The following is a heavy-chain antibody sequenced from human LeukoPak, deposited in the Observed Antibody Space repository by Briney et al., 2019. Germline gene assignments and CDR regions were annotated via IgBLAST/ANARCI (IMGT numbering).Heavy chain of an antibody. D-gene: IGHD5/OR15-5a*01. V-gene: IGHV3-21*01. CDR2: ISSGSSYI. CDR1: GFTFSIYE. J-gene: IGHJ4*02. CDR3: ARQKYLRGPDVEYFDY. Sequence: GGSLRLSCAASGFTFSIYEMNWVRQAPGEGLEGVSIISSGSSYIQYADSVKGRFTISRENAKNSLYLQMNSLRAEDTAVYYWARQKYLRGPDVEYFDYWGQGTLVTVSS.